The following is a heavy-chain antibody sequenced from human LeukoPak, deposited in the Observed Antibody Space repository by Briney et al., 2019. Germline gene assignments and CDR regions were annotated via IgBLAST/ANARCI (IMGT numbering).Heavy chain of an antibody. J-gene: IGHJ4*02. Sequence: GGSLRLSCAASGFTFSDYYMSWIRQAPGKGLERVSYISSSGSTIYYADSVKGRFTISRDNAKNSRYLQMNSLRAEDTAVYYCARGGYSYAYYFDYWGQGTLVTVSS. CDR1: GFTFSDYY. V-gene: IGHV3-11*04. CDR2: ISSSGSTI. CDR3: ARGGYSYAYYFDY. D-gene: IGHD5-18*01.